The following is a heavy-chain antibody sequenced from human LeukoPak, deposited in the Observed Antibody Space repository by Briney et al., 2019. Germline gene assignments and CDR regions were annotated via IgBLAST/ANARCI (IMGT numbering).Heavy chain of an antibody. CDR2: ISSSGYTV. Sequence: SGGSLRLSCAAPGFSLSTYEMHWVRQAPGKGLEWVSDISSSGYTVYYADSVKGRFTTSRDNANNYLYLQMHSLRAEDTAVYYCSLLAVASPQDYWGQGTLVTVSS. J-gene: IGHJ4*02. CDR3: SLLAVASPQDY. D-gene: IGHD6-19*01. V-gene: IGHV3-48*03. CDR1: GFSLSTYE.